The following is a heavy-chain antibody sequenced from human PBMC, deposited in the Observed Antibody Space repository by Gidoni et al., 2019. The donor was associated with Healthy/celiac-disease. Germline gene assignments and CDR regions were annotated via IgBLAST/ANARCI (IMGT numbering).Heavy chain of an antibody. J-gene: IGHJ6*03. CDR1: GFTFDDYT. V-gene: IGHV3-43*01. CDR3: AKDRGGYWSSYYYYMDV. D-gene: IGHD2-21*01. Sequence: EVQLVESGGVVVQPGGSLRLSCAASGFTFDDYTMHWVRQAPGNGLEWVSLISWDGGSTYYADSVKGRFTISRDNSKNSLYLQMNSLRTEDTALYYCAKDRGGYWSSYYYYMDVWGKGTTVTVSS. CDR2: ISWDGGST.